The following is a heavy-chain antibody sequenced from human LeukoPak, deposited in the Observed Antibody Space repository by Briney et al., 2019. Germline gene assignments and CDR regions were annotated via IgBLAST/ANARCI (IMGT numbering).Heavy chain of an antibody. J-gene: IGHJ4*02. V-gene: IGHV3-74*01. CDR1: GFTFSSYW. Sequence: GGSLRLSCAASGFTFSSYWMHWVRQAPEKGLVWVSRINSDGSSTNYADSVKGRFTISRDNAKNTLYLQMNSLRAEDTAVYYCARPGYYYDSSGYHYRDYWGQGTLVTVSS. CDR3: ARPGYYYDSSGYHYRDY. CDR2: INSDGSST. D-gene: IGHD3-22*01.